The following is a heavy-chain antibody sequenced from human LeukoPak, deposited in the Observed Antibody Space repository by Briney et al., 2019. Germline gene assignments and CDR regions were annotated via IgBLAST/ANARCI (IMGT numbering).Heavy chain of an antibody. CDR3: ARVSGVGLYGSGSYSPSPFDY. CDR2: VNPSVGST. V-gene: IGHV1-46*01. Sequence: ASVKVSCKASGYTFTSYYIHWVRRAPGQGLEWMGVVNPSVGSTTYAQKFQGRVTMTRDTSTSTVYMEMSTLGSEDTAVYYCARVSGVGLYGSGSYSPSPFDYWGQGTQVTVSS. J-gene: IGHJ4*02. CDR1: GYTFTSYY. D-gene: IGHD3-10*01.